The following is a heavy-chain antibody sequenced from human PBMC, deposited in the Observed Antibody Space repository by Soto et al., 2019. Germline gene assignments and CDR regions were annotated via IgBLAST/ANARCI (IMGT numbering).Heavy chain of an antibody. CDR2: IYPGDSDT. Sequence: PGESLKISCKGSGYSFTSYWIGWVRQMPGKGLEWMGIIYPGDSDTRYSPSFQGQVTISADKSISTAYLQWSSLKASDTAMYYCARGNGDYKFSYGMDVWGQGTTFTVSS. J-gene: IGHJ6*02. V-gene: IGHV5-51*01. CDR3: ARGNGDYKFSYGMDV. D-gene: IGHD4-17*01. CDR1: GYSFTSYW.